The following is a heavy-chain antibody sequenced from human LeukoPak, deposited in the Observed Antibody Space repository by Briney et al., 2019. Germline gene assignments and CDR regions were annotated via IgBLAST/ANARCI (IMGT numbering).Heavy chain of an antibody. D-gene: IGHD3-22*01. V-gene: IGHV4-59*01. Sequence: SETLSLTCTVSGGSISSYYWSWIRQPPGKGLEWIGYIYYSGSTNYNPSLKSRVTISVDTSKNQFSLKLSSVTAADTAVYYCATSKDYYDSSGYYREYFQHWGQGTLVTVSS. CDR2: IYYSGST. CDR1: GGSISSYY. CDR3: ATSKDYYDSSGYYREYFQH. J-gene: IGHJ1*01.